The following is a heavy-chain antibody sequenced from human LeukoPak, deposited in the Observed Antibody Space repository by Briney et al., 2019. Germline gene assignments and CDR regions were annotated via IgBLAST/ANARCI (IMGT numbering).Heavy chain of an antibody. J-gene: IGHJ4*02. Sequence: PSETLSLTCTVSGGSISSGDYYGSWIRQPPGKGLEWIGYIYYSGSTYYNPSLKSRVTISVDTSKNQFSLKLSSVTAADTAVYYCARARQPIYTAMADFDYWGQGTLVTVSS. CDR3: ARARQPIYTAMADFDY. V-gene: IGHV4-30-4*01. CDR1: GGSISSGDYY. CDR2: IYYSGST. D-gene: IGHD5-18*01.